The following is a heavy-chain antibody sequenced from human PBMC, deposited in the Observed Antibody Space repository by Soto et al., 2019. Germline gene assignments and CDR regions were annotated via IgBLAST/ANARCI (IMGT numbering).Heavy chain of an antibody. CDR2: ISYSGDSA. D-gene: IGHD6-6*01. CDR1: GFTFSIYG. Sequence: EVQLLESGGGLVQPGGSLRLSCTASGFTFSIYGITWVRQAPGKRLELVSAISYSGDSAYYAESLEGRFSTSRHNVQNTLSLEMNSLRAEDTALYYCAKNGRRSGYSSSSTDWDFLGEGPMVTVSS. CDR3: AKNGRRSGYSSSSTDWDF. J-gene: IGHJ4*02. V-gene: IGHV3-23*01.